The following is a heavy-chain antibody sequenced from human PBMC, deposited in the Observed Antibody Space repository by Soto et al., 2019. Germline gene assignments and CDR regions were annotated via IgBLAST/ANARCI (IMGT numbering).Heavy chain of an antibody. CDR3: ARIGREAAYDFWSGYYQYYYYGMDV. V-gene: IGHV2-70*01. CDR1: GFSLSTSGMC. D-gene: IGHD3-3*01. Sequence: GPTLVNATQTLTLTCTFSGFSLSTSGMCVSWIRQPPGKALEWLALIDWDDDKYYSTSLKTRLTISKDTSKNQVVLTMTNMDPVDTATYYCARIGREAAYDFWSGYYQYYYYGMDVWGQGTTVTVSS. CDR2: IDWDDDK. J-gene: IGHJ6*02.